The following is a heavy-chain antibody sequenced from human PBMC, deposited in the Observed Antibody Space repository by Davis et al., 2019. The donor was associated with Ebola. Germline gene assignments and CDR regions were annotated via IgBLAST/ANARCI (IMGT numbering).Heavy chain of an antibody. J-gene: IGHJ4*02. CDR3: AMGYGYLLDY. Sequence: SQTLSLTCAVSGGSISSYYWSWIRQPPGKGLEWIGYIYYSGSTNYNPSLKSRVTISVDTSKNQFSLKLSSVTAADTAVYYCAMGYGYLLDYWGQGTLVTVSS. CDR2: IYYSGST. D-gene: IGHD5-18*01. CDR1: GGSISSYY. V-gene: IGHV4-59*01.